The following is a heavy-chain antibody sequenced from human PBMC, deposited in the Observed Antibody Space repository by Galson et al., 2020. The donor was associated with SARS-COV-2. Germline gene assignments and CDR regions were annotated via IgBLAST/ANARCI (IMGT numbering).Heavy chain of an antibody. V-gene: IGHV4-34*01. J-gene: IGHJ4*02. CDR1: SGTFSGYY. D-gene: IGHD6-13*01. CDR3: ARGRNPRDDGALLWIYRIASTGVFDY. Sequence: PSETLSLTCAVYSGTFSGYYWNWIRQPPGXGLEWIGEXXXXGXXXXXXSLRSRVTISVDTSKSQLSLRLTSVTAADTAVYYCARGRNPRDDGALLWIYRIASTGVFDYWGLGTLVTASS. CDR2: XXXXGXX.